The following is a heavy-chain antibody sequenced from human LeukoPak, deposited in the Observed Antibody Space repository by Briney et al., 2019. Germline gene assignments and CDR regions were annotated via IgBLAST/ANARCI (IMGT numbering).Heavy chain of an antibody. J-gene: IGHJ4*02. CDR1: GYSFTSYW. Sequence: GESLQISCKGSGYSFTSYWIGWVRQMPGKGLEWMGIISPGYSDTRYSPSFQGQVTISADKSISTAYLQWSSLKASDTAMYYCARLLLQAEGATSYFDNWGQGTLVTVSS. D-gene: IGHD4/OR15-4a*01. CDR2: ISPGYSDT. V-gene: IGHV5-51*01. CDR3: ARLLLQAEGATSYFDN.